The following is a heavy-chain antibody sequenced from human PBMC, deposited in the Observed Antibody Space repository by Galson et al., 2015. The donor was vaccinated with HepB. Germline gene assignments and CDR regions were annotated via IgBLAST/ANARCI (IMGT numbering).Heavy chain of an antibody. CDR3: ASDIDWNVDD. CDR1: GYTFINYG. V-gene: IGHV1-18*04. J-gene: IGHJ4*02. CDR2: IHVKNGNR. Sequence: SVKVSCKASGYTFINYGFSWLRQVPGQGLEWMGWIHVKNGNRHFAQRLQGRVTLTIDTSTSTAYMELRSVRSDDTAVYYWASDIDWNVDDWGQGTLVTVSS. D-gene: IGHD3-9*01.